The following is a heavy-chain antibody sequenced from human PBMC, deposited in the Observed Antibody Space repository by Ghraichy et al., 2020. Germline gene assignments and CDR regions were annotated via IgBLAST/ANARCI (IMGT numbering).Heavy chain of an antibody. CDR1: EFTSGNFF. Sequence: GESLNISCAASEFTSGNFFMSWIRQAPGKGLEWLANIRQDGSEKYYSGSVRGRFTVSRDNDKTSVYLQMDSLRVEDTAIYFCARLEYDYRYFDHWGQGTLVSVSS. CDR3: ARLEYDYRYFDH. D-gene: IGHD5-12*01. J-gene: IGHJ4*02. V-gene: IGHV3-7*03. CDR2: IRQDGSEK.